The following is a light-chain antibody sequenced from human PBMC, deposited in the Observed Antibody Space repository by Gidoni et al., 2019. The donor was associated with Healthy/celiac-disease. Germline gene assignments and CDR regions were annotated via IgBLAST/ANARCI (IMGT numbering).Light chain of an antibody. CDR3: QQYYSYPPLT. J-gene: IGKJ4*01. V-gene: IGKV1-8*01. Sequence: AIRMTQSPSSFSASTGDRVTITCRASQGISSYLAWYQQKPGKAPKLLIYAASTLPSGVPSRFSCSGSGTDFTLTISCLQSEDFATYYCQQYYSYPPLTFGGGTKVEIK. CDR2: AAS. CDR1: QGISSY.